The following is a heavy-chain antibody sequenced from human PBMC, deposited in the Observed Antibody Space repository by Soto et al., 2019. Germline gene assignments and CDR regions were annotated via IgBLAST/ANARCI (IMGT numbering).Heavy chain of an antibody. CDR1: GYSFTSYW. V-gene: IGHV5-51*01. J-gene: IGHJ6*02. Sequence: GESLKISCKGSGYSFTSYWIGWVRQMPGKGLEWMGIIYPGDSDTRYSPSFQGQVTISAAKSITTTYLRWTSLKASDTAIYYCAASIFYYGMDVWGQGTTVTVSS. CDR2: IYPGDSDT. CDR3: AASIFYYGMDV.